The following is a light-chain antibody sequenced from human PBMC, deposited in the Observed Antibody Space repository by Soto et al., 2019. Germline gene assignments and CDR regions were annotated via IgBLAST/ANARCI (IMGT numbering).Light chain of an antibody. CDR1: QSINRL. J-gene: IGKJ4*01. CDR3: QQYKRYSLT. CDR2: DAS. V-gene: IGKV1-5*01. Sequence: DIQMTQSPSTLSASVGDRATITCRASQSINRLLAWYQQKPGQAPKLLIYDASKLESGVTSRFSGSGSGTEFALTISGLQPDDFGSYYCQQYKRYSLTFGGGTKVDMK.